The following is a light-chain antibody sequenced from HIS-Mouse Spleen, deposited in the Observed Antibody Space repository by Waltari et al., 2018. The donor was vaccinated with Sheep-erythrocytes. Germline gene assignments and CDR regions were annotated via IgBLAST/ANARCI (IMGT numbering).Light chain of an antibody. CDR3: CSYAGSSTWV. CDR2: EGS. V-gene: IGLV2-23*01. J-gene: IGLJ3*02. CDR1: SSDVGSYNL. Sequence: QSALTQPASVSGSPGQSITISCTGTSSDVGSYNLVSWYQQHPGKAPKRMIYEGSKRPSRVSNRFSGSKSGNTASLTISGRQAEDEADYYCCSYAGSSTWVFGGGTKLTVL.